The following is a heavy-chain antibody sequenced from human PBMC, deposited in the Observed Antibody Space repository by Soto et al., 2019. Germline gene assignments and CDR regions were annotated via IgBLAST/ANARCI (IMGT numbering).Heavy chain of an antibody. Sequence: EVQLLESGGGLVQPGESLRLSCATSGFTFSKFAMSWVRQAPGKGLEWIALISIRDVAHYAESVMGRFTISRDNSKNMVMPQMNRLRVEDTAIYYCAKDLDSINYFADQGRWGQGTPVTVSS. V-gene: IGHV3-23*01. CDR2: ISIRDVA. CDR1: GFTFSKFA. J-gene: IGHJ4*02. D-gene: IGHD3-3*02. CDR3: AKDLDSINYFADQGR.